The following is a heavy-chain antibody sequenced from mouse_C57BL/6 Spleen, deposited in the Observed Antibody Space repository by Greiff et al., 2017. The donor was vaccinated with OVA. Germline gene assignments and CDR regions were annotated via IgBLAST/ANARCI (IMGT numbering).Heavy chain of an antibody. CDR3: ASGGYVDY. CDR1: GYSITSGYY. J-gene: IGHJ2*01. CDR2: ISYDGSN. V-gene: IGHV3-6*01. Sequence: DVKLQESGPGLVKPSQSLSLTCSVPGYSITSGYYWNWLRPFPGNKLEWMGSISYDGSNNSNPSLKNRISITRYTSKNQFFLKLNSVTTEDTATYYCASGGYVDYWGQGTTLTVSS.